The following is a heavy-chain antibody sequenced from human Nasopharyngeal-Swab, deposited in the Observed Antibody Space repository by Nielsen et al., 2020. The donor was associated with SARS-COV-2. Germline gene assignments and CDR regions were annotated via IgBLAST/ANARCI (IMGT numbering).Heavy chain of an antibody. D-gene: IGHD3-10*01. V-gene: IGHV1-24*01. CDR2: FDPEDGET. CDR1: GYTLTELS. Sequence: ASVKVSCKVSGYTLTELSMHWVRQAPGKGLEWMGGFDPEDGETIYAQKFQGRVTMTRNTSISTAYMELSSLRSEDTAVYYCASSSYGSGSYSHWGQGTLVTVSS. CDR3: ASSSYGSGSYSH. J-gene: IGHJ4*02.